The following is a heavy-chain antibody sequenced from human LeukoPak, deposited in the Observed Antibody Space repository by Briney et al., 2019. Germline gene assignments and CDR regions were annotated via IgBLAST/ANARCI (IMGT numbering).Heavy chain of an antibody. V-gene: IGHV5-51*01. CDR2: IYPGDSDT. CDR3: ATHRTTTVTDNWFDP. J-gene: IGHJ5*02. CDR1: GYSFTSYW. D-gene: IGHD4-17*01. Sequence: GESLKISCKGSGYSFTSYWIGWVRQMPGKGLEWMGIIYPGDSDTRYSPSFQGQVTISADKSISTAYLQWSSLKASDTAMYYCATHRTTTVTDNWFDPWGQGTLVTVSS.